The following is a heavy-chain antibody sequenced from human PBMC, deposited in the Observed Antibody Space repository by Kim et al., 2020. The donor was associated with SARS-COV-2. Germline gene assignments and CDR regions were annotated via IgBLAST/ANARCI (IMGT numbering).Heavy chain of an antibody. D-gene: IGHD5-12*01. V-gene: IGHV3-21*01. CDR2: ISSSSSYI. CDR3: ARDRHLVEMATIYYFDY. J-gene: IGHJ4*02. Sequence: GGSLRLSCAASGFTFSSYSMNWVRQAPGKGLEWVSSISSSSSYIYYADSVKGRFTISRDNAKNSLYLQMNSLRAEDTAVYYCARDRHLVEMATIYYFDYWGPGTLVTVSS. CDR1: GFTFSSYS.